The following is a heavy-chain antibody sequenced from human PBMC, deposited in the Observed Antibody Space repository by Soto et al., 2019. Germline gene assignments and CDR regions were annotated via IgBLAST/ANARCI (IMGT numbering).Heavy chain of an antibody. CDR1: GYNFAGYW. D-gene: IGHD3-3*01. CDR2: IYPSDSDT. V-gene: IGHV5-51*01. J-gene: IGHJ4*02. CDR3: ARGGVSTRTFDY. Sequence: GASPKISCNGSGYNFAGYWIAWVRQMPGKGLELMGIIYPSDSDTRYRPSFQGQVTTSADKSISSAYLQWSSLRASDTAMYYCARGGVSTRTFDYWGQGTPVTSPQ.